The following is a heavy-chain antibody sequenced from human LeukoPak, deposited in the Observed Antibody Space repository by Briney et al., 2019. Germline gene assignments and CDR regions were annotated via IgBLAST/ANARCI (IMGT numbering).Heavy chain of an antibody. V-gene: IGHV4-34*01. Sequence: SETLSLTCGVNGGSISDYYWAWVRQSPGKGLEWIGEIHHTGSTKYHPSLKSRVAISLDTPKNEFSLNLNSVTAADTVVYYCARVPMNIEMTTIKGYYFDYWGQGTLVTVSS. D-gene: IGHD5-24*01. CDR3: ARVPMNIEMTTIKGYYFDY. J-gene: IGHJ4*02. CDR2: IHHTGST. CDR1: GGSISDYY.